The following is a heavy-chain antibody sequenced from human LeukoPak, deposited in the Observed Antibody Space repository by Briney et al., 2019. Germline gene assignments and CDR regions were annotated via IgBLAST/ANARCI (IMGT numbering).Heavy chain of an antibody. CDR3: ARYRMVSYYFDN. CDR2: INTDGSTT. J-gene: IGHJ4*02. D-gene: IGHD2-21*01. CDR1: GSTFKSYW. Sequence: TGGSLRLSCAASGSTFKSYWMYWVRQAPGKGLVWVSRINTDGSTTTYADSVKGRFTISRDNANNMVYLQMNSLRAEDTAVYYCARYRMVSYYFDNWGQGSLVTVSS. V-gene: IGHV3-74*01.